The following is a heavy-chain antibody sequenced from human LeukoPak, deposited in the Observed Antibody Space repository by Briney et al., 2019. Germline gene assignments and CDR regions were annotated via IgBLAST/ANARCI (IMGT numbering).Heavy chain of an antibody. V-gene: IGHV4-59*01. J-gene: IGHJ3*02. CDR1: DGSINSYY. Sequence: SETLSPTCSVSDGSINSYYWNWIRRPPGKGLEWIGYIYYNGNTNYSPSLKSRVTMSVDTSKNQFSLKLSSVTAADTAVYYCARDFRGSVDAFDIWGQGTMVAVSS. CDR2: IYYNGNT. CDR3: ARDFRGSVDAFDI.